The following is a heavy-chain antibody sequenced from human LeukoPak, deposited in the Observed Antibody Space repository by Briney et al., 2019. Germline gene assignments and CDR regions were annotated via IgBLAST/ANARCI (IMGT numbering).Heavy chain of an antibody. CDR1: RFTFSRYG. D-gene: IGHD2-8*01. J-gene: IGHJ6*03. CDR3: AKDRCSNGVGCYYYYMDV. V-gene: IGHV3-30*02. CDR2: IQYDGSNE. Sequence: GGSLRLSCAASRFTFSRYGMHWVRQAPGKGLEWVAYIQYDGSNEQYADSVKGRFSISRDSSKNILYLQMNSLRAEDTAVYYCAKDRCSNGVGCYYYYMDVWGKGTTVTISS.